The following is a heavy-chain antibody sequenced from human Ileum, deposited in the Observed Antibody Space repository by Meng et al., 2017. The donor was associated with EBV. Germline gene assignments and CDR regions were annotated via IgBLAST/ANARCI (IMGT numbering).Heavy chain of an antibody. J-gene: IGHJ4*02. V-gene: IGHV3-23*01. D-gene: IGHD6-19*01. CDR3: AQAGVAGTVY. CDR1: GFTFTHYT. Sequence: EVKLLESGGGLVHLGGCVRLSCAASGFTFTHYTMAWVRQAPGKGLEWASSISASGDSTYYAESVRGRFTISRDNSKNTLYLQMNSLRAEDRATYYCAQAGVAGTVYWGQGTLVNVSS. CDR2: ISASGDST.